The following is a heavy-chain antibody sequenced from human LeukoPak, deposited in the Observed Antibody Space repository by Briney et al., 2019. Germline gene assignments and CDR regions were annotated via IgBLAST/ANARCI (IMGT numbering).Heavy chain of an antibody. CDR1: GGSISSYY. Sequence: SETLSLTCTVSGGSISSYYWSWIRQPPGKGLEWIGEINHSGSTNYNPSLKSRVTISVDTSKNQFSLKLSSVTAADTAVYYCARNYDAFDYWGQGTLVTVSS. V-gene: IGHV4-34*01. CDR3: ARNYDAFDY. D-gene: IGHD3-3*01. CDR2: INHSGST. J-gene: IGHJ4*02.